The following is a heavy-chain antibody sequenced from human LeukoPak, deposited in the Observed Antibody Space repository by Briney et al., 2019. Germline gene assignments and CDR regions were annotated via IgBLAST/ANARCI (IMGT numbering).Heavy chain of an antibody. CDR1: GYTLTHYY. D-gene: IGHD3-9*01. J-gene: IGHJ5*02. V-gene: IGHV1-2*02. CDR3: ARPREILTGYYQVNWFDP. CDR2: INPNSGGT. Sequence: ASVKVSCKPSGYTLTHYYMHWVRQAPGQGLEWMGWINPNSGGTNFAQKFQGRVTMTRDTSINTAHMDLSSLTSDETAVYYCARPREILTGYYQVNWFDPWGQGTLVTVSS.